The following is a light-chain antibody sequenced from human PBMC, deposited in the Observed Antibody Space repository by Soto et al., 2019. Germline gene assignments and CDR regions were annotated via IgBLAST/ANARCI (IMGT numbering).Light chain of an antibody. V-gene: IGKV1-6*01. CDR2: AAS. CDR3: LQDYNLPRT. J-gene: IGKJ1*01. CDR1: RDIGND. Sequence: IQMTQSPLSLSASVGDRVIITCRASRDIGNDLGWYQQKPGKAPKLLIFAASTLHSGVPSRFSGSGSGTVFTLTISILHPEDFATYFCLQDYNLPRTFGQGT.